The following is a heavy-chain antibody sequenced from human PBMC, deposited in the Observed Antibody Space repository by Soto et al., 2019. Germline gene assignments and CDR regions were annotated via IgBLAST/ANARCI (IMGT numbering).Heavy chain of an antibody. J-gene: IGHJ4*02. CDR2: IYYSGST. V-gene: IGHV4-39*01. CDR3: KGGVVLRFLEWLSYIPS. Sequence: SETLSLTCTVSGGSISSSSYYWGWIRQPPGKGLEWIGSIYYSGSTYYNPSLKSRVTISVDTSKNQFSLKLSSVTAADTAVYYCKGGVVLRFLEWLSYIPSWGQGTLVTVSS. D-gene: IGHD3-3*01. CDR1: GGSISSSSYY.